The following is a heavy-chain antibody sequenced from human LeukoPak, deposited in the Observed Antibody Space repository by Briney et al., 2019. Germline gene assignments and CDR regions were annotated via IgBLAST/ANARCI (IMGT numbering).Heavy chain of an antibody. CDR2: ISASTSSI. D-gene: IGHD4-11*01. J-gene: IGHJ6*03. V-gene: IGHV3-48*01. CDR1: GFSFSSRN. Sequence: PGGSLRLSCAASGFSFSSRNMNWVRQAPGKGLEWVSYISASTSSIYYADSVKGRFTISRDNAKNSLYLQMNSLRAEDTAVYYCARCGSNRYYYYMDVWGKGTTVTVSS. CDR3: ARCGSNRYYYYMDV.